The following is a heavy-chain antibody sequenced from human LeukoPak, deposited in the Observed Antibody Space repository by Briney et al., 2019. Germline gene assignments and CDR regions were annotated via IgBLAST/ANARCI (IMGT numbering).Heavy chain of an antibody. CDR1: GFTFSNHA. Sequence: GGTLRLSCAASGFTFSNHAMSWVRQAPGKGLEWVSAISGSGGSTYYADSVKGRFTISRDNAKNTLNLQMNSLRAEDTAVYYCARDLGQYYDTSDNWFDPWGQGTLVTVSS. CDR2: ISGSGGST. J-gene: IGHJ5*02. CDR3: ARDLGQYYDTSDNWFDP. D-gene: IGHD3-22*01. V-gene: IGHV3-23*01.